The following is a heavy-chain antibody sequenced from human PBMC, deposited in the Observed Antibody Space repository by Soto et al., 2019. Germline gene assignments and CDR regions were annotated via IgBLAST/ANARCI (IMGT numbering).Heavy chain of an antibody. D-gene: IGHD3-16*01. J-gene: IGHJ4*02. CDR1: GFTFSNYA. CDR3: ATAYFVWSSEQPYYFDY. V-gene: IGHV3-23*01. Sequence: EVQLLDSGGGLVQPGGSLRLSCAASGFTFSNYAMTWVRQGPGKGLEWVSGISGSGGRSYYADSVKGRFTISRDNSQSTLYLQMNSLRAEDTAVYYCATAYFVWSSEQPYYFDYWGQGTLVTVSS. CDR2: ISGSGGRS.